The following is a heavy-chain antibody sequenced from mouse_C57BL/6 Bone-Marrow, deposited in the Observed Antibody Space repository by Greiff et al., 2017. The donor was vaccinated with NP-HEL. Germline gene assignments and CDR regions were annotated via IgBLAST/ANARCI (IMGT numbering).Heavy chain of an antibody. V-gene: IGHV1-81*01. CDR1: GYTFTSYG. Sequence: QVQLQRSGAELARPGASVKLSCKASGYTFTSYGISWVKQRTGQGLEWIGEIYPRSGNTYYNEKFKGKATLTADKSSSTAYMELRSLTSEDSAVYFCARPYYSKKAWFAYWGQGTLVTVSA. CDR3: ARPYYSKKAWFAY. D-gene: IGHD2-5*01. J-gene: IGHJ3*01. CDR2: IYPRSGNT.